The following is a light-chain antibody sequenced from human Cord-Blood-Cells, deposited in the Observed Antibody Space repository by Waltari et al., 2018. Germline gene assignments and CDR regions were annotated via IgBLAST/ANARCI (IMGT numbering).Light chain of an antibody. V-gene: IGKV4-1*01. CDR1: QSVLYSSNNKNY. CDR3: QQYYNTVDT. CDR2: WAS. J-gene: IGKJ2*01. Sequence: IVLTQSPGSLAVSLGERATIHCTSSQSVLYSSNNKNYLAWYQQKPGQPPKLLIYWASTRESGVPGRFRGSGSGTDFTLTISSLEAEDVAVYDCQQYYNTVDTLGQGNKLEIK.